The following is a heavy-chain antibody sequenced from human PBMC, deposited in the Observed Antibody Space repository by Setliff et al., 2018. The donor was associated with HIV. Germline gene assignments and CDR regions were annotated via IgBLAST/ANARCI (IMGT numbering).Heavy chain of an antibody. CDR2: ISSSSSYT. Sequence: GGSLRLSCAASGFTFSDYYMSWIRQAPGKGLEWVSYISSSSSYTNYADSVKGRFTISRDNAKNSLYLQMNSLRAEDTAVYYCARESKYYNFWSGYYSNGFDPWGQGTLVTVSS. V-gene: IGHV3-11*05. CDR1: GFTFSDYY. CDR3: ARESKYYNFWSGYYSNGFDP. J-gene: IGHJ5*02. D-gene: IGHD3-3*01.